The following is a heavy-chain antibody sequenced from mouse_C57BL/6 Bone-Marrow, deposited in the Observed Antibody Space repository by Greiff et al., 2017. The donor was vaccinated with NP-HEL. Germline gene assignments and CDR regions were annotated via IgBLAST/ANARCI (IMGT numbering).Heavy chain of an antibody. D-gene: IGHD1-1*01. CDR2: IYPGDGDT. V-gene: IGHV1-80*01. Sequence: VQLQQSGAELVKPGASVKISCKASGYAFSSYWMNWVKQRPGTGLEWIGQIYPGDGDTNYNGKFKGKATLTADKSSSTAYMQLSSLTSEDSAVYFCARLGVITTVVAHWYFDVWGTGTTVTVSS. J-gene: IGHJ1*03. CDR3: ARLGVITTVVAHWYFDV. CDR1: GYAFSSYW.